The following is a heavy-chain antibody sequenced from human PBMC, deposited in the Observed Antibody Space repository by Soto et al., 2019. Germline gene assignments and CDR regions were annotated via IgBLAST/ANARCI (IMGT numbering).Heavy chain of an antibody. J-gene: IGHJ5*02. CDR2: ISGSGFKK. CDR3: AKNQGVELVPLATVDWFDP. D-gene: IGHD1-26*01. CDR1: GFPFENFG. Sequence: PGGSLRLSCAASGFPFENFGMSWVRQAPGKGLEWISSISGSGFKKYYADSVKGRFTISRDNSKSTVYLELNNLSAEDTAVYHCAKNQGVELVPLATVDWFDPWGQGSVVTVSS. V-gene: IGHV3-23*01.